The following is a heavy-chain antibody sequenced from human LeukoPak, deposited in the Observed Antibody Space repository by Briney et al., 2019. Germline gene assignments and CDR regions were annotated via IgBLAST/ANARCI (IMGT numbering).Heavy chain of an antibody. CDR1: GFSLSTSGAG. J-gene: IGHJ4*02. D-gene: IGHD3-22*01. V-gene: IGHV2-5*02. CDR2: IYWDDDK. CDR3: AHSPHYYDSSGYLSYFDY. Sequence: SGPTLVKPTQTLTLTCSFSGFSLSTSGAGVGWIRQPPGKALEWLALIYWDDDKRYSPSLKSRLTITKDTSKNQVVLTMTNMDPVDTATYYCAHSPHYYDSSGYLSYFDYWGQGTLVTVSS.